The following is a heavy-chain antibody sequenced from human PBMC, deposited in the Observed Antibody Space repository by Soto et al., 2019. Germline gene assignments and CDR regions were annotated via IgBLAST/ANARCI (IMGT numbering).Heavy chain of an antibody. CDR2: IYSGGST. V-gene: IGHV3-66*01. Sequence: GGSLRLSCAPSGFTVSSDYMSWVRQAPGKGLEWVSVIYSGGSTYYADSVKGRFTISRDNSKNTLYLQMNSLRAEDTAVYYCAKDSSSSGYSWGQGTLVTVSS. CDR3: AKDSSSSGYS. D-gene: IGHD3-22*01. CDR1: GFTVSSDY. J-gene: IGHJ4*02.